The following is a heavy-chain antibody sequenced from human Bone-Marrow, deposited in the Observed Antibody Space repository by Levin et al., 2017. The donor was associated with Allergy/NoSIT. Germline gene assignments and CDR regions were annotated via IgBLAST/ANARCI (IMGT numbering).Heavy chain of an antibody. CDR3: VKGADSDFWSGYYGYYMDV. V-gene: IGHV3-64D*06. CDR2: ISSNGGRT. CDR1: GFTFSSYA. D-gene: IGHD3-3*01. J-gene: IGHJ6*03. Sequence: HPGGSLRLSCSASGFTFSSYAVHWVRQAPGKGLESVSAISSNGGRTYYADSVKGRFTISRDNSKNTLYLEMRSLRAEDTAVFYCVKGADSDFWSGYYGYYMDVWGKGTTVTVSS.